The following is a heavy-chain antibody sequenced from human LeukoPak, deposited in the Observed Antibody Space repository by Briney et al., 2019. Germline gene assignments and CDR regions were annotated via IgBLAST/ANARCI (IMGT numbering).Heavy chain of an antibody. CDR2: IYYSGST. J-gene: IGHJ4*02. CDR1: GGSISSYY. CDR3: ARYSGSPPSSFDY. Sequence: SETLSLTCTVSGGSISSYYWSWIRQPPGKGLEWIGYIYYSGSTTYNPSLKSRVTISVDTSKNQFSLKLSSVTAADTAVYYCARYSGSPPSSFDYWGQGTLVTVSS. V-gene: IGHV4-59*01. D-gene: IGHD3-10*01.